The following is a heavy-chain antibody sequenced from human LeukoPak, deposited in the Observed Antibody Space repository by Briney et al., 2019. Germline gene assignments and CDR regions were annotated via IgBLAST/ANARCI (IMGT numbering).Heavy chain of an antibody. V-gene: IGHV1-2*02. Sequence: ASVKVSCKASGYTFTGYYMHWVRQAPGQGLEWMGWINPNSGGTDYAQKFQGRVTMTRSTSISTAYMELSSLRSEDTAVYYCARRAGAYSHPYDYWGQGTLSPSP. CDR3: ARRAGAYSHPYDY. CDR2: INPNSGGT. CDR1: GYTFTGYY. J-gene: IGHJ4*02. D-gene: IGHD4/OR15-4a*01.